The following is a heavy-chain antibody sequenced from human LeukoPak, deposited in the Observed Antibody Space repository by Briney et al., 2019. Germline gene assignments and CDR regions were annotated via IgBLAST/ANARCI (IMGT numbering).Heavy chain of an antibody. V-gene: IGHV4-59*01. CDR2: IYYSGST. Sequence: SETLSLTCTVSGGSISRYYWSWNRQPPGKGLEWIGYIYYSGSTNYNPSLKSRVTISVDTSKNQFSLKLSSVTAADTAVYYCARVHLRVDAFDIWGQGTMVTVSS. J-gene: IGHJ3*02. CDR1: GGSISRYY. CDR3: ARVHLRVDAFDI.